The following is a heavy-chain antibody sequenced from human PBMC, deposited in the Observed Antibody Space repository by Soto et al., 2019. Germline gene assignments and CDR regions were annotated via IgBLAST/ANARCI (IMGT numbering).Heavy chain of an antibody. Sequence: PSETLSLTCTVSGGSISSGDHYWGWIRQHPERGLEWIGYIDNSGITYDNPSLKSRITMSVDTSQNQFSLKLRSVTAADTAVYYCARNYGNYGHYFDSWGQGTLVTVSS. CDR2: IDNSGIT. V-gene: IGHV4-31*03. J-gene: IGHJ4*02. CDR3: ARNYGNYGHYFDS. D-gene: IGHD4-17*01. CDR1: GGSISSGDHY.